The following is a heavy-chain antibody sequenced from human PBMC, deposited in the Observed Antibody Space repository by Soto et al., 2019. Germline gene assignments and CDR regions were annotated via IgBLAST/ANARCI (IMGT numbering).Heavy chain of an antibody. Sequence: PSETLSLTCAVCGGSISSSNWWSWGRQPPGXGLEWIGEIYHSGSTNYNPSLKSRVTISVDKSKNQFSLKLSSVTAADTAVYYCAGFYGSGSSYRALHYGMDVWGQGTTVTVSS. D-gene: IGHD3-10*01. CDR3: AGFYGSGSSYRALHYGMDV. CDR1: GGSISSSNW. CDR2: IYHSGST. J-gene: IGHJ6*02. V-gene: IGHV4-4*02.